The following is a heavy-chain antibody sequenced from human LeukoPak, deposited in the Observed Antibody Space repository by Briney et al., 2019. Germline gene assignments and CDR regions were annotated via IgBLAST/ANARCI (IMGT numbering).Heavy chain of an antibody. V-gene: IGHV1-46*01. CDR3: ATDNSSGYYLLDY. CDR1: GYTFTSYY. Sequence: ALVKVSCKASGYTFTSYYMHWVRQAPGQGLEWMGIINPSGGSTSYAQKFQGRVTMTRDTSTSTVYMELSSLRSEDTAVYYCATDNSSGYYLLDYWGQGTLVTVSS. CDR2: INPSGGST. J-gene: IGHJ4*02. D-gene: IGHD6-19*01.